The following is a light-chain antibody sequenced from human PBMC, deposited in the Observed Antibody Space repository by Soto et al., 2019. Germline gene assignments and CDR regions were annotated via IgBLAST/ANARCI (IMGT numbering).Light chain of an antibody. Sequence: QSVLTQPPSVSGTPGQRVTISCSGGSSNIGSGTVNWYQQLPGTAPKLLIYNNNQRPSGVPDRFSGSKPGTSGSLAISGLQSGDEADYYCASWDDSLTGLYVFGTGTKVTVL. J-gene: IGLJ1*01. CDR1: SSNIGSGT. CDR3: ASWDDSLTGLYV. CDR2: NNN. V-gene: IGLV1-44*01.